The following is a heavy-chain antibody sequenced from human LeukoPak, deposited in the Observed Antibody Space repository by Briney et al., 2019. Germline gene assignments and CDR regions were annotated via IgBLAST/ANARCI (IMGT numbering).Heavy chain of an antibody. D-gene: IGHD6-19*01. CDR2: IKQDGSEK. CDR3: ARVRIAVAVSAFDI. CDR1: GFTFSSHC. V-gene: IGHV3-7*01. Sequence: GGSLRLSCEASGFTFSSHCMIWVRQAPGKGLEWVANIKQDGSEKYYVDSVKGRFTISRDNAKNSLYLQMSIPRAADTAVYYCARVRIAVAVSAFDIWGQGTMVTVSS. J-gene: IGHJ3*02.